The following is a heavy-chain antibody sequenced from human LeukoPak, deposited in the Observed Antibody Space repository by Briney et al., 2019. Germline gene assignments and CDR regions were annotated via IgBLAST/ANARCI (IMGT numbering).Heavy chain of an antibody. CDR2: IIPIFGTA. J-gene: IGHJ4*02. CDR3: ARSYGDYARGDY. Sequence: GASVKVSCKASGGTFSSYAISWVRQAPGQGLEWMGGIIPIFGTANYAQKFQGRVTITTDESTSTAYMELSSLRSEDTAVYYCARSYGDYARGDYWGQGTLVTVSS. D-gene: IGHD4-17*01. V-gene: IGHV1-69*05. CDR1: GGTFSSYA.